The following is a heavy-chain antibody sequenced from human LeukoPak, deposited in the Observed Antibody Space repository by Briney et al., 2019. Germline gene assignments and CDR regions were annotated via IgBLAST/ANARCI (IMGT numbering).Heavy chain of an antibody. CDR1: GFTFDAHG. CDR2: INWNGGST. Sequence: GGSLRLSCAASGFTFDAHGMSWVRQAPGKGLECVSGINWNGGSTDYADSVKGRFTISRDNAKNSLYLQMNSLRVEDTAVYYCARDQYYYDSSGYYYGSYFDYWGQGTLVTVSS. CDR3: ARDQYYYDSSGYYYGSYFDY. V-gene: IGHV3-20*04. J-gene: IGHJ4*02. D-gene: IGHD3-22*01.